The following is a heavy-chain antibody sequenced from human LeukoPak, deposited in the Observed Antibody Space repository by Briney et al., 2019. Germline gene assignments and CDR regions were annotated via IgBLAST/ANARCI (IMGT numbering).Heavy chain of an antibody. J-gene: IGHJ4*02. CDR1: GYTFTGYY. D-gene: IGHD6-13*01. Sequence: ASVKVSCKASGYTFTGYYMHWVRQAPGQGLEWMGWINPNSSGKNYAQKFQGRFTMTRDTSISTAYLQLSRLRSDDTAVYYCARVPYSSSWSHFDYRGQGTLVTVSS. V-gene: IGHV1-2*02. CDR3: ARVPYSSSWSHFDY. CDR2: INPNSSGK.